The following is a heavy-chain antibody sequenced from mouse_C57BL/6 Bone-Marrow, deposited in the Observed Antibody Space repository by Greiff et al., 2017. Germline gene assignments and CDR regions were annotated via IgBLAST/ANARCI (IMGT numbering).Heavy chain of an antibody. Sequence: QVQLQQPGAELVRPGSSVKLSCTASGYTFTSYWMGWVKQRPGQGLEWIGNIYPSDSENHSNQKFKDKAPLTVDKSSSTAYMQLSSLTSEDSAVSYGARWDAGYFDVWGTGTTVTVSS. CDR3: ARWDAGYFDV. D-gene: IGHD4-1*01. CDR1: GYTFTSYW. J-gene: IGHJ1*03. CDR2: IYPSDSEN. V-gene: IGHV1-61*01.